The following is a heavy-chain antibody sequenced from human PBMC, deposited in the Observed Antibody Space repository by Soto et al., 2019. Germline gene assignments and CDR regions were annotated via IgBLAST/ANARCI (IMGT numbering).Heavy chain of an antibody. CDR1: GDTFNDYA. CDR3: ARGVRETVRVRGYYYGLDV. D-gene: IGHD3-10*01. Sequence: QVQLVQSGAEVKKPGSSMKVSCKASGDTFNDYAMSWLRQAPGQGLEWVGGIIPLFGTTDYAQKFQGRVTITADESTTTTYMELSSLRSDDTAVYYCARGVRETVRVRGYYYGLDVWGQGTTVTVSS. J-gene: IGHJ6*02. V-gene: IGHV1-69*12. CDR2: IIPLFGTT.